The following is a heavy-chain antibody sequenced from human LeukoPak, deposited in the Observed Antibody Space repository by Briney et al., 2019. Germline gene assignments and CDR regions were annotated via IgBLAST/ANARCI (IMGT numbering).Heavy chain of an antibody. J-gene: IGHJ3*02. V-gene: IGHV4-38-2*02. CDR2: LYHSGST. Sequence: PSETLSLTCTVSGYSISNAYYWGWIRQPPGKGLEWIGSLYHSGSTYYNPSLKGRVTTSVDTSKNRFSLKLTSVTAADTAVYYCARAGDIVVVVAAYDDAFDIWGQGTMVTVSS. CDR1: GYSISNAYY. CDR3: ARAGDIVVVVAAYDDAFDI. D-gene: IGHD2-15*01.